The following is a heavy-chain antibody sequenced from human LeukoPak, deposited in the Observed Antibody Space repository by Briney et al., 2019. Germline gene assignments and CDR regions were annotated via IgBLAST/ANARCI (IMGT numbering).Heavy chain of an antibody. D-gene: IGHD3-10*01. CDR1: GYTFTSYG. CDR2: ISAYNGNT. V-gene: IGHV1-18*01. Sequence: ASVKVSCKASGYTFTSYGISWVRQAPGQGLEWMGWISAYNGNTNYAQKLQGRVTMTTDTSTSTAYMELRSLRSDDTAVYYCARASRWYNYGSGSRNHLDYWGQGTLVTVSS. J-gene: IGHJ4*02. CDR3: ARASRWYNYGSGSRNHLDY.